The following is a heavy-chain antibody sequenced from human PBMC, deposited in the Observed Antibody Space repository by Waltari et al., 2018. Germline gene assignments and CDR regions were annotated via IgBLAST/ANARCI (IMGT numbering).Heavy chain of an antibody. J-gene: IGHJ6*02. CDR1: GAPISSYY. D-gene: IGHD1-1*01. Sequence: QVHLQQSRPGLLKPSATLSLTCTVSGAPISSYYWSLIRQPPGKGLEWSGYIYYSGSTNYNPSLKSRVTISVDTSKNQFSLKLSSVTAADTAVYYCARDRTDDYYYYGMDVWGQGTTVTVSS. V-gene: IGHV4-59*01. CDR2: IYYSGST. CDR3: ARDRTDDYYYYGMDV.